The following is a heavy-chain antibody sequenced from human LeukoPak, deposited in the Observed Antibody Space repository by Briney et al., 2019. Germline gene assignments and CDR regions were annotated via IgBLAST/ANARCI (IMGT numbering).Heavy chain of an antibody. Sequence: SVKASFKASGYTFTSYGISWVRQAPGQGLEWMGWISAYNGNTNYAQRLQGRVTMTTDTSTSTAYMELRSLRSDDTAVYYCARERFLEWSDYYYYYMDVWGKGTTVTVSS. V-gene: IGHV1-18*01. J-gene: IGHJ6*03. CDR2: ISAYNGNT. CDR1: GYTFTSYG. D-gene: IGHD3-3*01. CDR3: ARERFLEWSDYYYYYMDV.